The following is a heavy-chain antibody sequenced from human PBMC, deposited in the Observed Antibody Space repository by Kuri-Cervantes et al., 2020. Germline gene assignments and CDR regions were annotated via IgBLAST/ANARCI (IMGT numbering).Heavy chain of an antibody. CDR2: ISSGSSSI. D-gene: IGHD3-10*01. CDR1: GITFSSYA. CDR3: ARFGSN. J-gene: IGHJ4*02. V-gene: IGHV3-21*01. Sequence: GESLKISCAASGITFSSYAMSWVRQAPGKGLEWVSSISSGSSSIYFADSVKGRFTVSRDNAQNSLYLQMNGLRAEDTAVYYCARFGSNWGQGTLVTVSS.